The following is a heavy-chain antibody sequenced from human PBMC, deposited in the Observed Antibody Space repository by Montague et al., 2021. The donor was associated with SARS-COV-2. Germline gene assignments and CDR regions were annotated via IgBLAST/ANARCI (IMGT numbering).Heavy chain of an antibody. Sequence: SRRLSRAASGFTFSSYAMIWVRQAPGKGLEWVSTISSTGGSTYYADSVKGRFIISRDNSRNTVYMQMNNLRAEDTAVYYCAKGFTYYFASGGYPNYFDPWGQGTLVSVSS. D-gene: IGHD3-10*01. CDR3: AKGFTYYFASGGYPNYFDP. V-gene: IGHV3-23*01. CDR2: ISSTGGST. CDR1: GFTFSSYA. J-gene: IGHJ5*02.